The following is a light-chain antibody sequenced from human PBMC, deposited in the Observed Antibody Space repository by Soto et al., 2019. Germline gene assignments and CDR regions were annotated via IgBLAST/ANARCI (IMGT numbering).Light chain of an antibody. CDR2: DAS. Sequence: DLQMTQSPSTPSASVGDRVTITCRASQSISSWLAWYQQKPGKAPKLLIFDASTLEGGVPSRFSGSGSGTEFTLTINSLQPDDFATYYCQQYNTYPCTFGQGTKLEIK. J-gene: IGKJ2*02. V-gene: IGKV1-5*01. CDR1: QSISSW. CDR3: QQYNTYPCT.